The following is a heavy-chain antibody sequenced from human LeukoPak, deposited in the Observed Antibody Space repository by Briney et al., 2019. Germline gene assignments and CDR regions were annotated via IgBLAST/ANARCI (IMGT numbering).Heavy chain of an antibody. Sequence: GGSLRLSCAVSGFTFSSYGMHWVRQAPGKGLEWVAVIWYDGSNKYYADSVKGRFTISRDNSKNTLYLQMNSLRAEDTAVYYCARGMYYDILTGFEGDYWGQGTLVTVSS. V-gene: IGHV3-33*01. CDR3: ARGMYYDILTGFEGDY. J-gene: IGHJ4*02. CDR1: GFTFSSYG. CDR2: IWYDGSNK. D-gene: IGHD3-9*01.